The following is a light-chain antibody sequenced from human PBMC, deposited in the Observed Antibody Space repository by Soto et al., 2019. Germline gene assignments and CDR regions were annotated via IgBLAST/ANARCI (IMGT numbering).Light chain of an antibody. J-gene: IGKJ1*01. CDR2: KAS. CDR3: QHYNSYSEA. V-gene: IGKV1-5*03. Sequence: DIQMTQSPSTLYGSVGDRVTITCRASQTISSWLAWYQQKPGKAPKLLIYKASTLKSGVPSRFSGSGSGTEFNITISSLQPDDFATYYCQHYNSYSEAFGQGTKVELK. CDR1: QTISSW.